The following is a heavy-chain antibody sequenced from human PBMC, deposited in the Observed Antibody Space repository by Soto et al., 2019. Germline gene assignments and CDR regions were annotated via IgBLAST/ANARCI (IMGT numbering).Heavy chain of an antibody. J-gene: IGHJ6*02. CDR1: GYSFTSYW. CDR2: IDPSDSYT. Sequence: GESLKISCKGSGYSFTSYWISWVRQMPGKGLEWMGRIDPSDSYTNYSPSFQGHVTISADKSISTAYLQWSSLKASDTAMYYCARLLGTTGTTSYYFYGMDVWGQGTTVTVSS. D-gene: IGHD1-1*01. CDR3: ARLLGTTGTTSYYFYGMDV. V-gene: IGHV5-10-1*01.